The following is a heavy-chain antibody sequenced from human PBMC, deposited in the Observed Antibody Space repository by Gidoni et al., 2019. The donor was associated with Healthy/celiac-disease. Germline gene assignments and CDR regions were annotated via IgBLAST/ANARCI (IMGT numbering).Heavy chain of an antibody. CDR1: GFTFSSYG. CDR2: IWYDGSNK. D-gene: IGHD6-6*01. V-gene: IGHV3-33*01. CDR3: ARDLSSSLDY. J-gene: IGHJ4*02. Sequence: QVQLVESGGGVVQPGRSLRLSCAASGFTFSSYGMHWVRQAPGKGLAWVAVIWYDGSNKYYADSVKGRFTISRDNSKNTLYLQMNSLRAEDTAVYYCARDLSSSLDYWGQGTLVTVSS.